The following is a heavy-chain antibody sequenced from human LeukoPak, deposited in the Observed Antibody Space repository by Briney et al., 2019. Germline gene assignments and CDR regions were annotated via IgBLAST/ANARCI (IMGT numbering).Heavy chain of an antibody. D-gene: IGHD1-26*01. CDR1: GGSISGYY. CDR3: ARDRVGATLVGRRDNDYYYMDV. V-gene: IGHV4-59*01. Sequence: SETLSLTCTISGGSISGYYWTWIRQPPGKGLEWIGNVDYSGSTNFHPSLKSQVIVSLDMSKKKFSLNLTSVTAADTAVYYCARDRVGATLVGRRDNDYYYMDVWGKGTTVTVSS. CDR2: VDYSGST. J-gene: IGHJ6*03.